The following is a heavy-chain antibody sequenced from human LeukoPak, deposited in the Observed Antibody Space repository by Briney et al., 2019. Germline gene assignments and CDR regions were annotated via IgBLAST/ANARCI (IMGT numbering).Heavy chain of an antibody. CDR1: GVSISSGTYY. CDR3: ARGAVLGWFDP. V-gene: IGHV4-30-2*01. Sequence: SETLSLTCTVSGVSISSGTYYWSWIRQPPGKGLEWIGYSYHSGSTYHNPSLKSRVTISVDRSKDQFSLNLSSVTAADTAVYYCARGAVLGWFDPWGQGTLVTVSS. J-gene: IGHJ5*02. D-gene: IGHD6-19*01. CDR2: SYHSGST.